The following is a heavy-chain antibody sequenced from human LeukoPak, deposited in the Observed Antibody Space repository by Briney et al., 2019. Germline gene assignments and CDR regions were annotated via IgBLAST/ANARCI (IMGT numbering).Heavy chain of an antibody. CDR2: ISGNGGST. CDR1: GFTLSSSV. Sequence: GGSLRLSCAASGFTLSSSVMSWVRQAPGKGLEWVSAISGNGGSTYYADSVTGRFTISRDNSKNTLYLQMNSLRAEDTALYYCAKLPTGYPNWFDPWGQGTLVTVSS. J-gene: IGHJ5*02. CDR3: AKLPTGYPNWFDP. D-gene: IGHD3-9*01. V-gene: IGHV3-23*01.